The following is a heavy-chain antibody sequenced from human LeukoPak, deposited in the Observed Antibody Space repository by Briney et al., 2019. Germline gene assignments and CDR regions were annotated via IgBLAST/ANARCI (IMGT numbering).Heavy chain of an antibody. J-gene: IGHJ3*01. CDR2: ISRAGDRT. Sequence: GGSLRLSCVGSGFIFSSYDMGWFRQAPGKGLEWVSSISRAGDRTYYEDSVKGRFTISRDNSRNTMYLQMNSLRAEDTAVYYCARGESFAFDVWGQGTMVTVSS. V-gene: IGHV3-23*01. CDR3: ARGESFAFDV. CDR1: GFIFSSYD.